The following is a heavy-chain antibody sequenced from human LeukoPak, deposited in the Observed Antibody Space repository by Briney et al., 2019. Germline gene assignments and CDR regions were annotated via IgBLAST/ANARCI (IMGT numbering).Heavy chain of an antibody. CDR2: ISWNSGSI. CDR1: GFTFDDYA. Sequence: GGSLRLSCAASGFTFDDYAMHWVRQAPGKGLEWVSGISWNSGSIGYADSVKGRFTISRDNAKNSLYLQMSSLRAEDTALYYCAKSDYYDSSGYSGSPYWFDPWGQGTLVTVSS. J-gene: IGHJ5*02. CDR3: AKSDYYDSSGYSGSPYWFDP. V-gene: IGHV3-9*01. D-gene: IGHD3-22*01.